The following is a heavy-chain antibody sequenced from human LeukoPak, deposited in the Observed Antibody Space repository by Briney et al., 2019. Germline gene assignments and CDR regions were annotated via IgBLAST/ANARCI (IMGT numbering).Heavy chain of an antibody. CDR2: IWYDGSNK. CDR1: GFTFSSYG. CDR3: ARDRYYDSSGVYYFDY. J-gene: IGHJ4*02. D-gene: IGHD3-22*01. V-gene: IGHV3-33*01. Sequence: GGSLRLSCAASGFTFSSYGMHWVRQAPGKGLEWVAVIWYDGSNKYYADSLKGRFTISRDNSKNTLYLQMNSLRAEDTAVYCCARDRYYDSSGVYYFDYWGQGTLVTVSS.